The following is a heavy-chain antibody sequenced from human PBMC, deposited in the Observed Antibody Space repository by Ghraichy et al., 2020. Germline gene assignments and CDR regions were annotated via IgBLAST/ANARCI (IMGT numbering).Heavy chain of an antibody. Sequence: GSLRLSCTVSGGSIRSSNFYWGWIRQPPGKGPEWLGSIHHTGRTYHNPSLASRLTISVDTSKNLFSLKLTSVTAADTAVYFCAGSFAVIRYFGPWGRGTLVTVSS. CDR3: AGSFAVIRYFGP. V-gene: IGHV4-39*01. CDR1: GGSIRSSNFY. J-gene: IGHJ2*01. D-gene: IGHD2-21*01. CDR2: IHHTGRT.